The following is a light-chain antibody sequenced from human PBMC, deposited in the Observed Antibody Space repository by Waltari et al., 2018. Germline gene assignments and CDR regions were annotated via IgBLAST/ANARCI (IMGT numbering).Light chain of an antibody. CDR3: QRYNSYANT. CDR1: QSINTY. J-gene: IGKJ2*01. V-gene: IGKV1-5*01. Sequence: DILMTQSPSTLSASVGDRVTITCRASQSINTYLAWYQQKPGKAPKLLIYGASTLEWGVPGRFSGTGSGTEFTLTISSLQPDDFATYYCQRYNSYANTFGQGTKVDIK. CDR2: GAS.